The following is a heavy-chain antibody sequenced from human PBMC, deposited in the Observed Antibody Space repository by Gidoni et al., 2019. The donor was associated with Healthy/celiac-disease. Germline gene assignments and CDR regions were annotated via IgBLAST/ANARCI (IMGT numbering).Heavy chain of an antibody. D-gene: IGHD3-3*01. Sequence: EVQLVESGGGLVQPGGSLRPPCAASAFTFRSNSMNWGRQAPGKGLEWVSYISSSSSTIYYADSVKGRFTISRDNAKNSLYLQMNSLRAEDTAVYYCARAVVRTFGVVEAFDYWGQGTLVTVSS. CDR2: ISSSSSTI. J-gene: IGHJ4*02. V-gene: IGHV3-48*01. CDR3: ARAVVRTFGVVEAFDY. CDR1: AFTFRSNS.